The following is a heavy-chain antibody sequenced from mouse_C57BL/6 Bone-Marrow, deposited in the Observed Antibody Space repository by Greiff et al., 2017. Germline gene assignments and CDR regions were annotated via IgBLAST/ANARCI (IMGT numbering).Heavy chain of an antibody. CDR3: ERSIYDGYLWFAY. CDR1: GYAFSSYW. Sequence: VQLQQPGPELVKPGASVKISCKASGYAFSSYWMNWVKQRPGQGLEWIGRIYPGDGDTNYNGKFKGKATLTADKSSSTAYMQLSSLTSEDSAVYFRERSIYDGYLWFAYWGQGPLVTVSA. D-gene: IGHD2-3*01. CDR2: IYPGDGDT. V-gene: IGHV1-82*01. J-gene: IGHJ3*01.